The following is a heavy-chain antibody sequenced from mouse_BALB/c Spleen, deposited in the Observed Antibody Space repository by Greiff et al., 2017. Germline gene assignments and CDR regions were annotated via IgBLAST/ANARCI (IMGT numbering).Heavy chain of an antibody. CDR1: GYTFTSYV. D-gene: IGHD1-1*01. J-gene: IGHJ2*01. Sequence: VHVKQSGPELVKPGASVKMSCKASGYTFTSYVMHWVKQKPGQGLEWIGYINPYNDGTKYNEKFKGKATLTSDKSSSTAYMELSSLTSEDSAVYYCAREASSSLLDYWGQGTTLTVSS. CDR2: INPYNDGT. V-gene: IGHV1-14*01. CDR3: AREASSSLLDY.